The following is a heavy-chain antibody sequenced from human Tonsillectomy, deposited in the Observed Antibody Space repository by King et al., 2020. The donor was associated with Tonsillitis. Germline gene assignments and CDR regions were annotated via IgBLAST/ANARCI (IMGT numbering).Heavy chain of an antibody. V-gene: IGHV4-59*01. CDR3: ARLPTTGSYQHGMDV. Sequence: VQLQESDPGLVKPSETLSLTCTVSGGSISNYYWSWIRQPPGKGLEYIGYIHYSGSTNCNPSLKSRVTISVDTSKNQFSLKVSSVTAADTAVYYCARLPTTGSYQHGMDVWGQGTTVTVSS. D-gene: IGHD2-2*01. CDR2: IHYSGST. CDR1: GGSISNYY. J-gene: IGHJ6*02.